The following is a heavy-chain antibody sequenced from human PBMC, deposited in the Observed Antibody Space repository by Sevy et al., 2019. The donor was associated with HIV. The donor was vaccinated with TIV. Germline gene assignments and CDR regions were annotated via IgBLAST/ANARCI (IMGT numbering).Heavy chain of an antibody. Sequence: KQSQTLSLTCAISGDSVSSNSAAWNWIRQSPSRGLEWLGRTYYRSKWYNDYAVSVKSRITINPVTSKNQFPLQLNSVTPEDTAVYYCARDPNPPYNGNYVWFDPWGQGTLVTVSS. D-gene: IGHD1-7*01. CDR1: GDSVSSNSAA. V-gene: IGHV6-1*01. J-gene: IGHJ5*02. CDR2: TYYRSKWYN. CDR3: ARDPNPPYNGNYVWFDP.